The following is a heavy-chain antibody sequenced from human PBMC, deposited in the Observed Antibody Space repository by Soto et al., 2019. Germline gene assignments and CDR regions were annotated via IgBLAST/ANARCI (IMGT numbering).Heavy chain of an antibody. CDR1: GFTFSSYE. V-gene: IGHV3-48*03. CDR3: ARSVAYDFWRAFGAYFDY. D-gene: IGHD3-3*01. Sequence: EVQLVESGGGLVQPGGSLRLSCAASGFTFSSYEMNWVRQAPGKGLEWVSYISSSGSTIYYADSVKGRFTISRDNAKNSLYLQMNSLRAEDTAVYYCARSVAYDFWRAFGAYFDYWGQGTLVTVSS. J-gene: IGHJ4*02. CDR2: ISSSGSTI.